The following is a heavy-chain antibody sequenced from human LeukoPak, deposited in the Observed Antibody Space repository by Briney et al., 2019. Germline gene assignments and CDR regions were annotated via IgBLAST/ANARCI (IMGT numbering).Heavy chain of an antibody. CDR1: GFTLSDYY. Sequence: GGSLRLSCAASGFTLSDYYMTWIRQAPGKGLEWVSYIAPAGTTYYADSVKGRFTISRDNAKTSLYLQMTNLRAEDTAVYYCARDRDSGYGFRFDPWGQGTLVTVSS. D-gene: IGHD5-12*01. V-gene: IGHV3-11*04. CDR3: ARDRDSGYGFRFDP. CDR2: IAPAGTT. J-gene: IGHJ5*02.